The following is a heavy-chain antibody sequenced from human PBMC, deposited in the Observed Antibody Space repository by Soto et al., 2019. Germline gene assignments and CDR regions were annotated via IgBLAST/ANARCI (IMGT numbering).Heavy chain of an antibody. CDR1: GFSLNSAGVA. CDR2: IYWDDDR. V-gene: IGHV2-5*02. Sequence: QITLKESGPALVKPTQPLTLTCTFSGFSLNSAGVAVGWVRQPPGKTLEWVALIYWDDDRRYSPSLESRLTMTNDTSKTQVVLGMTIMDPVVTATYSCAHMYVVTATACFDIWGKGTMVTVSS. J-gene: IGHJ3*02. CDR3: AHMYVVTATACFDI. D-gene: IGHD2-21*02.